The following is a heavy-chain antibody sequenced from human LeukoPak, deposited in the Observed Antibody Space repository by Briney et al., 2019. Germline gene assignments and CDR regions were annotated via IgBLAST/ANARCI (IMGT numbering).Heavy chain of an antibody. D-gene: IGHD5-12*01. CDR1: GFTFSDYY. Sequence: GGSLRLSCAVSGFTFSDYYMSWYRQAPGKGLEWVSYISSSSSYTNYADSVQGRFTISRDNAKNSLYLQLNSLRAEDTAIYYCARGFGYRGYEYFDYWGQGTLVTVSS. CDR3: ARGFGYRGYEYFDY. CDR2: ISSSSSYT. J-gene: IGHJ4*02. V-gene: IGHV3-11*05.